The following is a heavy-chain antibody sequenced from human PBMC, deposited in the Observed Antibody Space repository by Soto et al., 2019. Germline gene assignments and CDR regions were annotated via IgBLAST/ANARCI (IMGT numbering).Heavy chain of an antibody. CDR1: GGSFSGYY. J-gene: IGHJ6*03. D-gene: IGHD4-4*01. V-gene: IGHV4-34*01. Sequence: SETLSLTCAVYGGSFSGYYWSWIRQPPGKGLEWIGEINHSGSTNYNPSLKSRVTISVDTSKNQFSLKLSSVTAADTAVYYCARGRTVTTSNPGLSAHYYYYMDVWGKGTTVTVSS. CDR3: ARGRTVTTSNPGLSAHYYYYMDV. CDR2: INHSGST.